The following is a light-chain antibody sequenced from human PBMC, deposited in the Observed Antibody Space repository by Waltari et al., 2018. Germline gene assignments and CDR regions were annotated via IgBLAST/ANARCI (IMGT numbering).Light chain of an antibody. CDR1: QSVLSSSNNKNY. CDR3: QQYYNTPWT. V-gene: IGKV4-1*01. Sequence: DFVMTQSPDSLAVSLGERATINCKSTQSVLSSSNNKNYLAWYQQKPGQPPKLLIYWASTRESGVPDRFSGSGSGRDFTLTISGLQAEYVAVYYCQQYYNTPWTFGQGTKVEIK. CDR2: WAS. J-gene: IGKJ1*01.